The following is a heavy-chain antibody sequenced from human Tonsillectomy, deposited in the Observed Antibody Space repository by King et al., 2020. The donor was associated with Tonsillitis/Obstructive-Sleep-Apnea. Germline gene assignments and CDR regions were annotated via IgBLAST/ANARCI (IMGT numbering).Heavy chain of an antibody. Sequence: MQLVQSGAEVKKPGASVKVSCKASGYTFISYDINWVRQAPGQGLEWMGWISTYNGNTNYAQKLQDRVTMTTETSTSTAYMELRSLRSDDTAVYYCAKDGGLGDLDYWGQGTLVTVSS. CDR2: ISTYNGNT. J-gene: IGHJ4*02. CDR1: GYTFISYD. D-gene: IGHD3-3*01. CDR3: AKDGGLGDLDY. V-gene: IGHV1-18*01.